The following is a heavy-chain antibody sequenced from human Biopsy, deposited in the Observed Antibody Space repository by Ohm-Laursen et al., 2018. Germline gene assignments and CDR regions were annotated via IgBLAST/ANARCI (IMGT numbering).Heavy chain of an antibody. J-gene: IGHJ3*02. V-gene: IGHV4-61*01. D-gene: IGHD5-12*01. CDR2: IYYSGST. CDR1: GDSVSSGSFY. Sequence: TLSLTCTVSGDSVSSGSFYWTWIRQPPGQGLEWIGYIYYSGSTNYNPSLKSRVTISVDTSRNQFSLKLSSVTAADTAVYYCAGRPWPNAFDIWGQGTMVTVSS. CDR3: AGRPWPNAFDI.